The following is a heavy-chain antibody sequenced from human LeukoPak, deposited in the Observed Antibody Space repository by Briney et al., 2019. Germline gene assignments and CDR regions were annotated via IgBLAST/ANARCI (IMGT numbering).Heavy chain of an antibody. D-gene: IGHD5-18*01. J-gene: IGHJ4*02. CDR3: ARVAGYPPAMVDY. V-gene: IGHV1-69*13. CDR2: IIPIFGTA. CDR1: GGTFSSYA. Sequence: SVKVSCKASGGTFSSYAISWVRQAPGQGLEWMGGIIPIFGTANYAQKFQGRVTIIADESTSTAYMELSSLRSEDTAVYYCARVAGYPPAMVDYWGQGTLVTVSS.